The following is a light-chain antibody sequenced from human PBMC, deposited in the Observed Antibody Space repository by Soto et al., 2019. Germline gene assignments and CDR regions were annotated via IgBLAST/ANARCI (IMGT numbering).Light chain of an antibody. J-gene: IGKJ1*01. Sequence: DIVMTQSPDSLAVSLGERATINCKSSQSVLYSSNNKNYLAWYQQKPGQPPKLLIYWASTRESGVPDRFSGGGSGTDFTLTISSLQAEDVAVYYCQQYYSTVTFGQGTKVEIK. V-gene: IGKV4-1*01. CDR1: QSVLYSSNNKNY. CDR2: WAS. CDR3: QQYYSTVT.